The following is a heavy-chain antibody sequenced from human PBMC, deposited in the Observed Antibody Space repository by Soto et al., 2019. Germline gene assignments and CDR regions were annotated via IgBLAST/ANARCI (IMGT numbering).Heavy chain of an antibody. Sequence: GASVKVSCKASGYTFSSYYMHWVRQAPGQGLEWMGIINSSGGDTSYAQKFQGRVTVTRDPSTSTVYMELSSLRSEDTAVYYCARAMYYYDSSGYYLQESYGMDVWGQGTTVTVS. CDR1: GYTFSSYY. CDR3: ARAMYYYDSSGYYLQESYGMDV. CDR2: INSSGGDT. V-gene: IGHV1-46*01. D-gene: IGHD3-22*01. J-gene: IGHJ6*02.